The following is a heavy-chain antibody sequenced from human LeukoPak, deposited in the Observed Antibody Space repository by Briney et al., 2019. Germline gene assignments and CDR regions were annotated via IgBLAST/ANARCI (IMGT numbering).Heavy chain of an antibody. Sequence: SETLSLTCAVYGGSFSGYYWSWIRQPPGRGLEWIGEINHSGSTNYNPSLKSRVTISVDTSKNQFSLKLSSVTAADTAVYYCARMVRGVIMIIDYWGQGTLVTVSS. V-gene: IGHV4-34*01. CDR2: INHSGST. CDR3: ARMVRGVIMIIDY. CDR1: GGSFSGYY. J-gene: IGHJ4*02. D-gene: IGHD3-10*01.